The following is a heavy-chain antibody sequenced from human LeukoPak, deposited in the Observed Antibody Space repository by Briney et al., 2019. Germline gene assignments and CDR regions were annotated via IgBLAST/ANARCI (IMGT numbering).Heavy chain of an antibody. CDR1: GGSFSGYY. V-gene: IGHV4-34*01. J-gene: IGHJ4*02. D-gene: IGHD5-18*01. CDR3: ARLPTAMAMRDY. Sequence: SETLSLTCAVYGGSFSGYYWSWIRQPPGKGLEWIGEINHSGSTNYNPSLKSRVTISVDTSKSQFSLKLSSVTAADTAVYYCARLPTAMAMRDYWGQGTLVTVSS. CDR2: INHSGST.